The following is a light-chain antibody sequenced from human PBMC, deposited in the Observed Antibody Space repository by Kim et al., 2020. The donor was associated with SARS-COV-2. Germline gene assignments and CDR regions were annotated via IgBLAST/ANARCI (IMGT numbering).Light chain of an antibody. CDR3: GTWDDSLNEWV. CDR2: ATD. J-gene: IGLJ3*02. V-gene: IGLV1-44*01. CDR1: GSNSARNV. Sequence: GRRVTNSCCGGGSNSARNVVNWYQQFPGTAPKLLIYATDQRSSGVPDRFSGYRSGTSASLDISGLQSDDEADYYCGTWDDSLNEWVFGGETKLTVL.